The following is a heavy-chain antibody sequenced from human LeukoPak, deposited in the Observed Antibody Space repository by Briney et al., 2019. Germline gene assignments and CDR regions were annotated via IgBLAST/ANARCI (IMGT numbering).Heavy chain of an antibody. CDR2: IKQDGSEK. D-gene: IGHD2-15*01. CDR1: GFTFSSYW. V-gene: IGHV3-7*01. CDR3: ATTWEEGYLDY. J-gene: IGHJ4*02. Sequence: TGGSLRLSCAASGFTFSSYWMSWVRQAPGKGLEWVANIKQDGSEKYYVDSVKGRFTISRDNAKNSLYLQMNSLRAEDTAVYYCATTWEEGYLDYWGQGTLVTVSS.